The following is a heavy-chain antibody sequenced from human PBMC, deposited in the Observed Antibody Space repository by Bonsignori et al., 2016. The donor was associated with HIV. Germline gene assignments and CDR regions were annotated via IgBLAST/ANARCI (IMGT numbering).Heavy chain of an antibody. J-gene: IGHJ3*02. V-gene: IGHV4-38-2*01. CDR3: ASLFNIAVALKRYFDI. Sequence: WIRQPPGKGLEWIGSIYHSGSTYYNPSLKSRVTISVDTSKNQFSLKLSSVTAADTAVYYCASLFNIAVALKRYFDIWGQGTMVTVSS. CDR2: IYHSGST. D-gene: IGHD6-19*01.